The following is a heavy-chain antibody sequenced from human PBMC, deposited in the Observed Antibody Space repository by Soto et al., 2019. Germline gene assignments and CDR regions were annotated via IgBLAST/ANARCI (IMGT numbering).Heavy chain of an antibody. CDR3: ARVQIAPTRGYSGHDDNYGMDV. D-gene: IGHD5-12*01. CDR1: GFTVSSNY. J-gene: IGHJ6*02. CDR2: IYSGGST. V-gene: IGHV3-53*01. Sequence: EVQLVESGGGLIQPGGSLRLSCAASGFTVSSNYMSWVRQAPGKGLEWVSVIYSGGSTYYADSVKGRFTISRDNSKNTLYLQMNSLRAEDTAVYYCARVQIAPTRGYSGHDDNYGMDVWGQGTTVTVSS.